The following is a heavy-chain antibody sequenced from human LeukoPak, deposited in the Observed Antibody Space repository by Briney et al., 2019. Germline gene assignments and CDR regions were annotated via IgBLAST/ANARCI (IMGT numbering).Heavy chain of an antibody. J-gene: IGHJ4*02. Sequence: ASVKVSCKASGYTFTSYGISWVRQAPGQGLEWMGWISAYNGNTNYAQKLQGRVTMTTDTSTSTAYMELRSLRSDDTGVYYCARVDIVVVPAAMGGDFDYWGQGTLVTVFS. CDR3: ARVDIVVVPAAMGGDFDY. CDR2: ISAYNGNT. CDR1: GYTFTSYG. D-gene: IGHD2-2*03. V-gene: IGHV1-18*01.